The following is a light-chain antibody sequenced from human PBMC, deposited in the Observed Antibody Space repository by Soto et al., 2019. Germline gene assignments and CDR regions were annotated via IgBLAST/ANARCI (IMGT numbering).Light chain of an antibody. CDR3: HQYGNSPLT. J-gene: IGKJ3*01. CDR2: GAS. V-gene: IGKV3-20*01. CDR1: QNVYSNF. Sequence: ETVLTQSPGTLSLSPGDRATLSCRASQNVYSNFVGWYQQRPGQAPRLLIYGASTRATDIPDRFSGSASGTDFTLTISRLEPDDFAVYVCHQYGNSPLTFGPGTKLDF.